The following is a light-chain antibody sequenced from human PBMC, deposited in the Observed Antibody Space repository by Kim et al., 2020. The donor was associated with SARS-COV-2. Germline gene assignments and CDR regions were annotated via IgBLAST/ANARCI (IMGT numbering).Light chain of an antibody. J-gene: IGKJ1*01. V-gene: IGKV1-5*01. CDR1: QSIGNS. CDR2: DAS. Sequence: DIQMTQSPSTLSASVGDRVTITCRASQSIGNSLAWYQHKPGKAPNLLIYDASTLQRGVPSKFSGGGSGTKFTLTISSLQPDDSATYYCQQYRTYSFGQGTKVDIK. CDR3: QQYRTYS.